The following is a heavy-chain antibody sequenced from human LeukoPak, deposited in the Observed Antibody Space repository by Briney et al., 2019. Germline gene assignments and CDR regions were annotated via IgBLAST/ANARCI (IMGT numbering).Heavy chain of an antibody. CDR1: GGSFSGYY. D-gene: IGHD5-18*01. Sequence: SETLSLTCAVYGGSFSGYYWSWIRQPPGKGLEWIGEINHSGSTNYNPSLKSRVTISVDTSKNQFSLKLSSVTAADTAVYCCARLDTAMAKGRLLDYWGQGTLVTVSS. CDR3: ARLDTAMAKGRLLDY. CDR2: INHSGST. V-gene: IGHV4-34*01. J-gene: IGHJ4*02.